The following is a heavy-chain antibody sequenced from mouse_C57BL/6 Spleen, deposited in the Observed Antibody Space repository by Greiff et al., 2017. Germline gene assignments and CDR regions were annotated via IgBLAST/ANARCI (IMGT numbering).Heavy chain of an antibody. D-gene: IGHD1-1*01. J-gene: IGHJ1*03. CDR2: MSSGSSTI. V-gene: IGHV5-17*01. CDR3: ARGGSSYPNWYFDV. CDR1: GFTFSDYG. Sequence: EVKVVESGGGLVKPGGSLKLSCAASGFTFSDYGMHWVRQAPEKGLEWVAYMSSGSSTIYYADTVKGRFTISRDNAKNTLFLQMTSLRSEDTAMYYCARGGSSYPNWYFDVWGTGTTVTVSS.